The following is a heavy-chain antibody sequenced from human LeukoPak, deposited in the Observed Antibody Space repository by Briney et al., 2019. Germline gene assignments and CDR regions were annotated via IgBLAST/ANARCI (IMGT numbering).Heavy chain of an antibody. J-gene: IGHJ4*02. Sequence: GGSLRLSCAASGFIFSSYGMHWVRQAPGKGLEWVAVISYDGSNKYYADSVKGRFTISRDNSKNTLYLQMNSLRAEDTAVYYCAKDRYYYDSGGYYYYFDYWGQGTLVTVSS. V-gene: IGHV3-30*18. CDR3: AKDRYYYDSGGYYYYFDY. CDR2: ISYDGSNK. CDR1: GFIFSSYG. D-gene: IGHD3-22*01.